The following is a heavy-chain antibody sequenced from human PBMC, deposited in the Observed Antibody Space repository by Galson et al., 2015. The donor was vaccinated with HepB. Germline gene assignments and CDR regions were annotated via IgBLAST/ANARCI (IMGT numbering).Heavy chain of an antibody. CDR3: ARSVYYDFWSGYPSWFDP. J-gene: IGHJ5*02. V-gene: IGHV1-18*01. CDR2: ISAYNGNT. CDR1: GYTFTSYG. Sequence: SVKVSCKASGYTFTSYGISWVRQAPGQGLERMGWISAYNGNTNYAQKLQGRVTMTTDTSTSTAYMELRSLRSDDTAVYYCARSVYYDFWSGYPSWFDPWGQGTLVTVSS. D-gene: IGHD3-3*01.